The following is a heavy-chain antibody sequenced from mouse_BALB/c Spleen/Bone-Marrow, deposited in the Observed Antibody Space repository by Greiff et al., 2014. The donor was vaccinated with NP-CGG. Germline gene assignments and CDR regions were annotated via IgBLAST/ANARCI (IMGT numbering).Heavy chain of an antibody. J-gene: IGHJ3*01. CDR3: TRLGSTMITTDAY. CDR1: GYTFTSYW. Sequence: LKESGSGLVRPGASVKLSCKASGYTFTSYWMPWVKQRPGQGLEWVGNIYPGSGSTNYDEKFKSKATLTVDTSSSTAYMQLSSLTSEDSAVYYCTRLGSTMITTDAYWGQGTLVTVSA. V-gene: IGHV1S22*01. D-gene: IGHD2-4*01. CDR2: IYPGSGST.